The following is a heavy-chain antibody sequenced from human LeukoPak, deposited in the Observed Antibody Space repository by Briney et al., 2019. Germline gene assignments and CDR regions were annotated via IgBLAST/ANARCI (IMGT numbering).Heavy chain of an antibody. Sequence: GGSLRLSCAASGFPLSSYSINWVRQAPGKGLEWVSYISSSGSAIYYVDSVKGRFTVSRDNAKNSLFLQMNSPRAEDTAVYYCVRVKGSYSDYWGQGALVTVSS. D-gene: IGHD2-15*01. CDR1: GFPLSSYS. CDR3: VRVKGSYSDY. V-gene: IGHV3-48*01. J-gene: IGHJ4*02. CDR2: ISSSGSAI.